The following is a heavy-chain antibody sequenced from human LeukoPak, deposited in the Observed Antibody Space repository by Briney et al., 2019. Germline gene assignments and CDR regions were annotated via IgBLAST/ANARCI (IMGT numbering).Heavy chain of an antibody. V-gene: IGHV4-34*01. D-gene: IGHD6-19*01. Sequence: SETLSLTCAVYGGSFSGYYWSWIRQPPGKGLEWIGEVNDSGSTNHNPSLKSRVTTSVDTSKNQFSLKLNSVTAADTAVYYCARTSVAGAKNFDYWGQGILVTVSS. J-gene: IGHJ4*02. CDR3: ARTSVAGAKNFDY. CDR2: VNDSGST. CDR1: GGSFSGYY.